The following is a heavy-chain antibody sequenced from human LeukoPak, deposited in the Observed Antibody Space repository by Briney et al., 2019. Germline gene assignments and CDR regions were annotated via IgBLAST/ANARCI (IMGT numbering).Heavy chain of an antibody. Sequence: PSETLSLTCAVYGGSFSGYYWSWIRQPPGKGLEWIGEINHSGSTNYNPSLKSRVTISVDTSKNQFSLKLSSVTAADTAVYYCARLKRSYLDYWGQGTLVTVSS. CDR1: GGSFSGYY. CDR2: INHSGST. V-gene: IGHV4-34*01. J-gene: IGHJ4*02. CDR3: ARLKRSYLDY.